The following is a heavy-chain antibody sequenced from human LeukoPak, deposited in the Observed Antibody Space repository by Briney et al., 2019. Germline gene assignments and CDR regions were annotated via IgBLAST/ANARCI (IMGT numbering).Heavy chain of an antibody. Sequence: GASVKASCKASGGTFSSYAISWVRQAPGQGLEWMGGIIPIFGTANYAQKFQGRVTITTDESTSTAYMELSSLRSEDTAVYYCARARDYYDSSGYYHVRANFDYWGQGTLVTVSS. CDR3: ARARDYYDSSGYYHVRANFDY. D-gene: IGHD3-22*01. J-gene: IGHJ4*02. CDR1: GGTFSSYA. V-gene: IGHV1-69*05. CDR2: IIPIFGTA.